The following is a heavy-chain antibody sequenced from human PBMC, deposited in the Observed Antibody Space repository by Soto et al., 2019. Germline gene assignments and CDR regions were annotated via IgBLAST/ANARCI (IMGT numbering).Heavy chain of an antibody. Sequence: QVQLVQSGAEVKMPGSSVKVSCKASGGTFDTFAFSWVGQAPGQGLEWLGGIIPVLGRANYAQRFQDRVSASADGSTSTAFMELSSLNSDDTAVYYCARGPWTQEGPKYYFDFWGQGTLVTVSS. V-gene: IGHV1-69*01. CDR2: IIPVLGRA. CDR1: GGTFDTFA. CDR3: ARGPWTQEGPKYYFDF. J-gene: IGHJ4*02. D-gene: IGHD5-18*01.